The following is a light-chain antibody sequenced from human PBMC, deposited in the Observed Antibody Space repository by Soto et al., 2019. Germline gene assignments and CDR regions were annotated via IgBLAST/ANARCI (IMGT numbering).Light chain of an antibody. Sequence: QSALTQPASVSGSPGQSITISCTGTSSDVGGYNYVSWYQQHPGKAPKLMIYEVSNRPSGVSNRFSGSKSGNTASLTISGLQAEDEADYYCQSFDSSLMVFGGGTKVTVL. CDR2: EVS. J-gene: IGLJ2*01. CDR1: SSDVGGYNY. CDR3: QSFDSSLMV. V-gene: IGLV2-14*01.